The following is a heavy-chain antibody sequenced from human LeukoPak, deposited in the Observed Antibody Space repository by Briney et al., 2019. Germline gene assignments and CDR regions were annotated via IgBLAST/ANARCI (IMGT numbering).Heavy chain of an antibody. CDR3: ARGAVRGFKNDY. V-gene: IGHV1-18*01. CDR1: GYTFTSYG. CDR2: ISPHNGYT. J-gene: IGHJ4*02. Sequence: GASVKVSCKASGYTFTSYGITWVRQAPGQGLEWMGLISPHNGYTNYVQNLQGRVTMTTDTSTSTVYMEVRSLRSDDTAVYYCARGAVRGFKNDYWGQGTLVTVSS. D-gene: IGHD3-10*01.